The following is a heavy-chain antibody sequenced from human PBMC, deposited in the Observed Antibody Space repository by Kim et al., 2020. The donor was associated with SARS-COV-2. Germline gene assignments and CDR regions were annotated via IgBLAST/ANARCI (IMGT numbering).Heavy chain of an antibody. CDR3: AKGLSGLFVYFDN. CDR1: GFTFSSYA. J-gene: IGHJ4*02. Sequence: GGSLRLSCAASGFTFSSYAMNWVRQTPGKGLEWVSGIGASGYTTYYVDSVKGRFTISRDNSKNTLYLQMNSLRAEDTAVYYCAKGLSGLFVYFDNWGQGTLDTVSS. CDR2: IGASGYTT. D-gene: IGHD6-19*01. V-gene: IGHV3-23*01.